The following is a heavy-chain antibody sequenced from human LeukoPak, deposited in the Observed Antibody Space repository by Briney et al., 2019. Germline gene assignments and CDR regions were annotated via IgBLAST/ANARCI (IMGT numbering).Heavy chain of an antibody. Sequence: SETLSLTCTVSGGSISSYYWSWIRQPPGKGLEWIGYIYYSGSTNYNPSLKSRVTISVDTSKNQFSLKLSSVTAADTAVYYCARSDLQLAPGKIHPALLYFDYWGQGTLVTVSS. CDR2: IYYSGST. D-gene: IGHD6-13*01. CDR1: GGSISSYY. CDR3: ARSDLQLAPGKIHPALLYFDY. J-gene: IGHJ4*02. V-gene: IGHV4-59*01.